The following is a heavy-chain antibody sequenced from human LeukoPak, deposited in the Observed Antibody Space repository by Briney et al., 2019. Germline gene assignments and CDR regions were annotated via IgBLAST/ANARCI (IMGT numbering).Heavy chain of an antibody. V-gene: IGHV1-69*06. J-gene: IGHJ5*02. CDR3: ARDLGSSGWYRP. D-gene: IGHD6-19*01. CDR1: GGTFSSYA. CDR2: IIPIFGTA. Sequence: PSVQFSCKASGGTFSSYAISWVRQAPGQGLEWMGGIIPIFGTANYAQKFQGRVTITADKSTSTAYMELSSLRSEDTAVYYCARDLGSSGWYRPWGQGTLVTVSS.